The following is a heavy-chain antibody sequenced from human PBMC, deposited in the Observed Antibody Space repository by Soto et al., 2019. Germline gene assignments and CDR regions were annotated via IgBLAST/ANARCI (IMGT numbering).Heavy chain of an antibody. CDR2: INAGNGNT. J-gene: IGHJ4*02. CDR3: ARRTIFGVVDY. D-gene: IGHD3-3*01. V-gene: IGHV1-3*01. Sequence: QVQLVQSGAEVKKPGASVKVSCKASGYTFTSYAMHWVRQAPGQRLEWMGWINAGNGNTKYSQKFQGRVTLTRDTSASTAYMELSSLSSEDTAVYYCARRTIFGVVDYWGQGTLVTVSS. CDR1: GYTFTSYA.